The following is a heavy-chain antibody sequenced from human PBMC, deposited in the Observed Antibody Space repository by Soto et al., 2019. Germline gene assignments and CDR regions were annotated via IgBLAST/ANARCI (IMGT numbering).Heavy chain of an antibody. D-gene: IGHD4-17*01. CDR2: ISGRGGST. J-gene: IGHJ2*01. CDR1: GFTFSSYA. V-gene: IGHV3-23*01. CDR3: AQRTVGWYFDL. Sequence: EVQLLESGGGLVQPGGSLRLSCAASGFTFSSYAMSWVRQAPGKGLEWVSAISGRGGSTYYADSVKGGFTISTDNSKNERYLQMNSLRAEDTAVYYCAQRTVGWYFDLWGRGTMVTVSS.